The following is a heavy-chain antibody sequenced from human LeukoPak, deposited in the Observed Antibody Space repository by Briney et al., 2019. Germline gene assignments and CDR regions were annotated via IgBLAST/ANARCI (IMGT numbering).Heavy chain of an antibody. J-gene: IGHJ4*02. CDR3: ASHTYYYDSSGYYYVPY. D-gene: IGHD3-22*01. CDR1: GFTFSSYE. Sequence: GGSLRLSCAASGFTFSSYEMNWVRQAPGKGLEWVSYISRSGSTIYYADSVKGRFTISRDNAKNSLYLQMNSLRAEDTAVYYCASHTYYYDSSGYYYVPYGGQGTLVTVSS. V-gene: IGHV3-48*03. CDR2: ISRSGSTI.